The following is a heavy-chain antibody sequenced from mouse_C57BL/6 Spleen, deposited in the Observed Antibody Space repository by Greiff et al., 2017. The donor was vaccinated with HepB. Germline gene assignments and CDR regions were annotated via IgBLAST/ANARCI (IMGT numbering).Heavy chain of an antibody. CDR2: IYPRSGNT. J-gene: IGHJ2*01. D-gene: IGHD2-5*01. CDR3: ARDCSNYDY. Sequence: QVHVKQSGAELARPGASVKLSCKASGYTFTSYGISWVKQRTGQGLEWIGEIYPRSGNTYYNEKFKGKATLTADKSSSTAYMELRSLTSEDSAVYFCARDCSNYDYWGQGTTLTVSS. V-gene: IGHV1-81*01. CDR1: GYTFTSYG.